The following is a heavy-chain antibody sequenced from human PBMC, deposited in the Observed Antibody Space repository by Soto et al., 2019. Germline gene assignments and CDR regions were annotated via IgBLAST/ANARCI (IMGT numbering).Heavy chain of an antibody. CDR2: ISSTSSYI. J-gene: IGHJ3*02. CDR1: GFTFSSYS. CDR3: ARDRGNGAFDI. Sequence: GGSLRLSCAASGFTFSSYSMNWVRQAPGKGLEWVSSISSTSSYIDYADSVKGRFTISRDNAKNSLYLQMNSLRAEDTAVFYCARDRGNGAFDIWGRGTLVTVSS. D-gene: IGHD3-10*01. V-gene: IGHV3-21*01.